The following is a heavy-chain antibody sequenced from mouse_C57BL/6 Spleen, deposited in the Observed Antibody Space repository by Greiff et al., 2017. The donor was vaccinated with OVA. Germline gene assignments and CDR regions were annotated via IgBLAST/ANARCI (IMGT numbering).Heavy chain of an antibody. CDR3: ARGIYYGYDEGNYYAMDY. V-gene: IGHV1-9*01. CDR1: GYTFTGYW. CDR2: ILPGSGST. J-gene: IGHJ4*01. Sequence: QVQLQQPGAELMQPGASVKLSCTATGYTFTGYWIEWVKQRPGHGLEWIGEILPGSGSTTYNEKFKGKAPFTADTSSNTAYIQLSSLTTEDSAIYYCARGIYYGYDEGNYYAMDYWGQGTSVTVSS. D-gene: IGHD2-2*01.